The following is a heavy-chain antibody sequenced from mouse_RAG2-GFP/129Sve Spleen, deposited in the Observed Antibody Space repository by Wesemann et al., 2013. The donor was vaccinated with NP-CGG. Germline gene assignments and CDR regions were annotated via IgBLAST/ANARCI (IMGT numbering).Heavy chain of an antibody. J-gene: IGHJ2*01. CDR2: ISTYYGDA. Sequence: QVQLQQSGAELVRPGVSVKISCKGSGYTFTDYAMHWVKQSHAKSLEWIGVISTYYGDASYNQKFKGKATMTVDKSSSTAYMELARLTSEDSAIYYCAREGYYFDYWGQGTTLTVSS. V-gene: IGHV1S137*01. CDR3: AREGYYFDY. CDR1: GYTFTDYA.